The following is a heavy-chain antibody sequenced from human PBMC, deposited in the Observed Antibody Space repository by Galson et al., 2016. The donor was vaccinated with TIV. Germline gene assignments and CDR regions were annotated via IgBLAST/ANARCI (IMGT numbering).Heavy chain of an antibody. Sequence: LTCSVSGGSVNSGYDYRVWIRQPPGKGLEWIGTIYYSGSTYYNPSLKSRVNLSVNTSKNQFSLRLTSVTVADTSIYYCARQRLAIPNWFDPWGQGTLVTVSS. CDR1: GGSVNSGYDY. CDR2: IYYSGST. J-gene: IGHJ5*02. D-gene: IGHD6-19*01. V-gene: IGHV4-39*01. CDR3: ARQRLAIPNWFDP.